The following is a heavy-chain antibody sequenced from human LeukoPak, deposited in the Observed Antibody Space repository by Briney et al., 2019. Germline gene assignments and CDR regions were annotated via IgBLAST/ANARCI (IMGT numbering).Heavy chain of an antibody. J-gene: IGHJ3*02. V-gene: IGHV3-53*01. CDR3: ARGRGYYYDSSALGAFDI. Sequence: GGSLRLSCAASGFTVSSNYMGWVRQAPGKGLEWVSVIYSGDSTYYADSVKGRFTISRDNSKNTLYLQMNSLRAEDTAVYYCARGRGYYYDSSALGAFDIWGQGTMVTVSS. CDR2: IYSGDST. CDR1: GFTVSSNY. D-gene: IGHD3-22*01.